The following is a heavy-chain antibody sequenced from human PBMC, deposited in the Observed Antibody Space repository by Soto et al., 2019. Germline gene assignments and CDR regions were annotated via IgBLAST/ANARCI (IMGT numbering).Heavy chain of an antibody. D-gene: IGHD6-6*01. CDR2: IYSNGDT. V-gene: IGHV4-31*03. CDR3: ARRCGSSSRYYYYALDV. CDR1: GGSMNNGGYY. J-gene: IGHJ6*02. Sequence: PSETLSLTCSVSGGSMNNGGYYWSWIRQLPGKGLEWIGYIYSNGDTYYNPSLKSRLTISVDTSKNQFSLNLTPVTAADTAVYYCARRCGSSSRYYYYALDVWGQGTTVTVSS.